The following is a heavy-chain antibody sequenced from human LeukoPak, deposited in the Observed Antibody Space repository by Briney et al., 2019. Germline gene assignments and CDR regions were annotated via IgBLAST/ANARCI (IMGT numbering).Heavy chain of an antibody. CDR1: GFTFSSYW. CDR3: ARDQLYCTGGICYFDY. V-gene: IGHV3-74*01. Sequence: PGGSLRLSCAASGFTFSSYWMHWVRQAPGKGLVWVSRINSDGRSTSSADSVKGRFTISRDNDKNTLYLQMNSLRTEDTAVYYCARDQLYCTGGICYFDYWGQGTLVTVSS. J-gene: IGHJ4*02. D-gene: IGHD2-8*02. CDR2: INSDGRST.